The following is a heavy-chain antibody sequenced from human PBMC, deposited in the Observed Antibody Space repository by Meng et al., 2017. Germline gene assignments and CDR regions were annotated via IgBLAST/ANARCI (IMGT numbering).Heavy chain of an antibody. V-gene: IGHV4-30-4*01. Sequence: QVQLQESGQGLVKASQTLSLTCTVSGGSISSGDYYWSWIRQPPGKGLEWIGYIYYSGSTYYNPSLKSRLTISVDTSKKQFSLKLTSVTAADTAVYYCARGPLITMIEVWGQGTLVTVSS. CDR3: ARGPLITMIEV. CDR1: GGSISSGDYY. J-gene: IGHJ4*02. D-gene: IGHD3-22*01. CDR2: IYYSGST.